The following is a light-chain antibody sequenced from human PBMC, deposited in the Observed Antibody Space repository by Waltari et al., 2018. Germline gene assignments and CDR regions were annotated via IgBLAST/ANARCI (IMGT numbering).Light chain of an antibody. CDR3: QQYNNWPFT. V-gene: IGKV3-15*01. CDR1: QSLSSN. CDR2: GAS. J-gene: IGKJ2*01. Sequence: EIVMTQSPATLSVSPGERATLSCRASQSLSSNLAWYQQKPGQAPRLLLYGASTRATGIPFRFSGSGSRAEFTLTISSLQSEDFAVYYCQQYNNWPFTFGQGTKLEIK.